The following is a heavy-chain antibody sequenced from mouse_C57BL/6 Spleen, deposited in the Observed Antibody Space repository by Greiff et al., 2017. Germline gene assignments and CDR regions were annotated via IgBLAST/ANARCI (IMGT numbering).Heavy chain of an antibody. V-gene: IGHV1-18*01. CDR2: INPNNGVT. J-gene: IGHJ2*01. CDR3: ARGYYGLYYFDY. D-gene: IGHD1-2*01. CDR1: GYTFTDYN. Sequence: EVQLQQSGPELVKPGASVKIPCKASGYTFTDYNMDWVKQSHGKSLEWIGDINPNNGVTIYNQKFKGKATLTVDKSSSTAYMELRSLTSEDTAVYYCARGYYGLYYFDYWGQGTTLTVSS.